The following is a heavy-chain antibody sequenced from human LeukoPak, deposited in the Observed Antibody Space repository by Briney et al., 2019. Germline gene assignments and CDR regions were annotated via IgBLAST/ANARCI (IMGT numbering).Heavy chain of an antibody. CDR1: GCSISSSNW. D-gene: IGHD3-16*02. V-gene: IGHV4-4*02. Sequence: AGTLSLTCAVSGCSISSSNWWSWVRQPPGKGLECLGDMYHSGSTNYNPSLKSRVTISVDKSKNQFSLKLSSVTAADTAVYYCARVPDLDSLPRYYYYGMDVWGKGTTVTVSS. CDR3: ARVPDLDSLPRYYYYGMDV. CDR2: MYHSGST. J-gene: IGHJ6*04.